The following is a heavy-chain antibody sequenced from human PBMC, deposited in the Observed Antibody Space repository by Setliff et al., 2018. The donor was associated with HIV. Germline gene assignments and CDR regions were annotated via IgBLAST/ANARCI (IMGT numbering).Heavy chain of an antibody. J-gene: IGHJ6*02. CDR3: ATDFGTVRGVMDYYYYGMDV. V-gene: IGHV1-69*04. D-gene: IGHD3-10*01. Sequence: SVKVSCKASGGTFSSYTINWVRQAPGQGLEWMGRSIPILGIGNDEQAQKFKGRVTFTADKSTSTVYMELSSLRSEDTAVYYCATDFGTVRGVMDYYYYGMDVWGQGTTVTVSS. CDR1: GGTFSSYT. CDR2: SIPILGIG.